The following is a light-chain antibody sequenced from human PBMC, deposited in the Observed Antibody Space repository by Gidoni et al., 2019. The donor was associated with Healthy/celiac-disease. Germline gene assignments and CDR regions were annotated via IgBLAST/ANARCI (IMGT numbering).Light chain of an antibody. J-gene: IGKJ2*01. CDR2: WAS. V-gene: IGKV4-1*01. Sequence: DIVMTQSPDSLAVSLGERATINCKSSQSVLYSSNNKNYLAWSQQKPGQPPKLLIYWASTRESGVPGRFSGSGSGTDFTLTISSLQAEDVAVYYCQQYYSTPYTFGQGTKLEIK. CDR1: QSVLYSSNNKNY. CDR3: QQYYSTPYT.